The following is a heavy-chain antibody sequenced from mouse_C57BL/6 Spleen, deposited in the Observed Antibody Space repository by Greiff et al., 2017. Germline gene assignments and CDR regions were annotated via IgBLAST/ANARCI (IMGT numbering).Heavy chain of an antibody. V-gene: IGHV1-80*01. CDR3: ARSIYYGSSYAMDY. CDR2: IYPGDGDT. CDR1: GYAFSSSW. J-gene: IGHJ4*01. D-gene: IGHD1-1*01. Sequence: QVQLQQSGAELVKPGASVKISCKASGYAFSSSWMNWVKQRPGKGLEWIGQIYPGDGDTNYNGKFKGKATLTADKSSSTAYMQLSSLTSEDSAVYFCARSIYYGSSYAMDYWGQGTLVTVSA.